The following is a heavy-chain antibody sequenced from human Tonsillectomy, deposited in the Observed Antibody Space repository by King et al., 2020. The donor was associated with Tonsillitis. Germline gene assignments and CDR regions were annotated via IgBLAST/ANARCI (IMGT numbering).Heavy chain of an antibody. D-gene: IGHD3-22*01. CDR3: ARIPSGYYDSSGYFGY. Sequence: QVQLVESGAEVKKPGASVTVSCKASGYTFTGYYTHWVRQAPGQGLEWMGWINPNSGGTNYAQKFQGRVTMTRDTSISTAYMELSRLRSDDTAVYYCARIPSGYYDSSGYFGYWGQGTLVTVSS. CDR2: INPNSGGT. CDR1: GYTFTGYY. V-gene: IGHV1-2*02. J-gene: IGHJ4*02.